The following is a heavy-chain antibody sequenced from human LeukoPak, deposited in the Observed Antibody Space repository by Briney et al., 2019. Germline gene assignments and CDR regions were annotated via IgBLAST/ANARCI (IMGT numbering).Heavy chain of an antibody. Sequence: GESLKISCKGSGYNFSTYWIAWVRQMPGKGLEWMGIIYPGDSDTRYSPSFRGQVTISADKSISTAFLQWNSLKASDTAMYYCARRDYFIYVWFDPWGQGTLVTVSS. D-gene: IGHD2/OR15-2a*01. CDR2: IYPGDSDT. CDR3: ARRDYFIYVWFDP. V-gene: IGHV5-51*01. CDR1: GYNFSTYW. J-gene: IGHJ5*02.